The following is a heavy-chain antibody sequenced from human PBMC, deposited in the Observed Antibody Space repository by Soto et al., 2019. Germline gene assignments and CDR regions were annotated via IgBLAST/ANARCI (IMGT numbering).Heavy chain of an antibody. Sequence: QLQLQESGPGLVKPSETLSLTCTVSGGCISSSSYYWGWIRQPTGKGLEWIGNIYYRGSTYYNPTLKSRGTIPVDTSKNQFSLKLSSVTAADTAVYYCASRGLLYYCCMDVWGQGTTVTVSS. CDR2: IYYRGST. CDR3: ASRGLLYYCCMDV. V-gene: IGHV4-39*01. D-gene: IGHD3-10*01. CDR1: GGCISSSSYY. J-gene: IGHJ6*02.